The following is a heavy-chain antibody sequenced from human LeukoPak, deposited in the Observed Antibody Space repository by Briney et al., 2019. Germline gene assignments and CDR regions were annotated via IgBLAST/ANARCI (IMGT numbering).Heavy chain of an antibody. J-gene: IGHJ4*02. CDR2: INSDGSIT. V-gene: IGHV3-74*01. Sequence: SGGSLRLSCAASGFTFSSYWMQWVRHAPGKGLVWVSRINSDGSITSCADSVKGRFTISRDNAKNTLYLQMNSLRADDTAVYYCSTLGFPGNWGQGTLVTVSS. CDR1: GFTFSSYW. CDR3: STLGFPGN. D-gene: IGHD3-16*01.